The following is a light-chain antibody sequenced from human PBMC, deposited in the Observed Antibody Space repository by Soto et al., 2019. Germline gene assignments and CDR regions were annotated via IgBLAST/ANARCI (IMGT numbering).Light chain of an antibody. Sequence: QSALTQPRSVSGSPGQSVTISCTGTSSDVGGYNYVSWYQQHPGKAPKLIIYDVTKRPSGVPDRFSGSQSGNTASLTISWLQAEDEADYYCCSYVGSHISWVFGGGTKLTVL. CDR3: CSYVGSHISWV. CDR1: SSDVGGYNY. J-gene: IGLJ3*02. CDR2: DVT. V-gene: IGLV2-11*01.